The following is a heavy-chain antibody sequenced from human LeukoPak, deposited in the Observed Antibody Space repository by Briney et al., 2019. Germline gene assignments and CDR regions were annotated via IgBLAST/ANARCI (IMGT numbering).Heavy chain of an antibody. Sequence: GASVKVSCKASGYTFTSYGISWVRQAPGQGLEWMGWISAHNGNTNYAQKLQGRVTMTTDTSTSTAYMELRSLRSDDTAVYYCARDVRGWYCSSTSCYTGLWFDPWGQGTLVTVSS. D-gene: IGHD2-2*02. J-gene: IGHJ5*02. V-gene: IGHV1-18*01. CDR3: ARDVRGWYCSSTSCYTGLWFDP. CDR1: GYTFTSYG. CDR2: ISAHNGNT.